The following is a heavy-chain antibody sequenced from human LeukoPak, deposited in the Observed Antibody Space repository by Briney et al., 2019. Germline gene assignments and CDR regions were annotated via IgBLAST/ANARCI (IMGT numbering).Heavy chain of an antibody. D-gene: IGHD5-18*01. CDR2: IYSGGNI. Sequence: GGSLRLSCAASGFTVSSNYMSWVRQAPGKGLEWVSVIYSGGNIYYADSVKGRFTISRDNSKNTLYLQMNSLRAEDTAVYYCARSLGWDYTYGYNYWGQGTLVTVSS. V-gene: IGHV3-53*01. CDR1: GFTVSSNY. CDR3: ARSLGWDYTYGYNY. J-gene: IGHJ4*02.